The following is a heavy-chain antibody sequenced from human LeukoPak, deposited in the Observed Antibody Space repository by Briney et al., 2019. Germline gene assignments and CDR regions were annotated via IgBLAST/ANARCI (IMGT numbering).Heavy chain of an antibody. CDR2: IYGSGST. Sequence: SETLSLTCTGSGGSISSSSYYWSWIRQPAGKGLEWIGRIYGSGSTDYNPSLESRVTMSVDTSRNQFSLKMSSVTAADTAVYYCARGITPAPERPFDIWGQGAMVTVSS. CDR3: ARGITPAPERPFDI. J-gene: IGHJ3*02. D-gene: IGHD6-13*01. V-gene: IGHV4-61*02. CDR1: GGSISSSSYY.